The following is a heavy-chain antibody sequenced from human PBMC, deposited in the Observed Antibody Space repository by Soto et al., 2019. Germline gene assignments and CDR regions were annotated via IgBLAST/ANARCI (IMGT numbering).Heavy chain of an antibody. CDR1: GGSSKSGSYS. V-gene: IGHV4-61*01. D-gene: IGHD3-3*01. J-gene: IGHJ4*02. CDR2: VYHTGRT. CDR3: ARDFAYFDS. Sequence: SETLSLTCTVSGGSSKSGSYSWSWIRQPPGKGLEWIGYVYHTGRTSYNPSLKSRVSISMDTSKNQFSLNLDSVTAADTAVYFCARDFAYFDSWGQGTLATGSS.